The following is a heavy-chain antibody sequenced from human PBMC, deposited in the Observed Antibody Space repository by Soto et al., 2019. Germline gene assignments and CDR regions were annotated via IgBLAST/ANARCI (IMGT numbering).Heavy chain of an antibody. Sequence: PSETLSLTCSVSGGSISSYYWSWMRQPAGKGLEWIGRIYTSGSINYNPSLKSRVTMSVDTSKNQFSLKLSSVTAADTAVYYCARDQGYCSSTSCSNWFDPWGQGTLVTVS. V-gene: IGHV4-4*07. CDR1: GGSISSYY. CDR2: IYTSGSI. J-gene: IGHJ5*02. CDR3: ARDQGYCSSTSCSNWFDP. D-gene: IGHD2-2*01.